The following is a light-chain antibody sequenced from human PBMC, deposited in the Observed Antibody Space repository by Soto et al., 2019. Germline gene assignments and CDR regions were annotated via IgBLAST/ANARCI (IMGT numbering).Light chain of an antibody. CDR2: EVT. Sequence: ALTQPASVSGSPGQSITISCTGTSSDVGGYNYVSWYQHHPGEAPKLMIFEVTKRPSGVSNRFSGSKSGNTASLTISGLQAEDEADYFCNSYTTTSTYVFGSGTKVTVL. CDR1: SSDVGGYNY. J-gene: IGLJ1*01. V-gene: IGLV2-14*01. CDR3: NSYTTTSTYV.